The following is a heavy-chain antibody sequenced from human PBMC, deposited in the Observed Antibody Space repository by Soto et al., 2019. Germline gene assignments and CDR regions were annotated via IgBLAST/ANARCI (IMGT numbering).Heavy chain of an antibody. D-gene: IGHD6-13*01. CDR3: AKADYSYSWAPGDY. Sequence: ELQVLESGGGLVQPGGSLRLSCVISRLTFSNYALNWVRQAPGKGLEWVSSISGSGDTTYYADSVKGRFTISRDNSKNTLYLQMNSLRVEDTALYYCAKADYSYSWAPGDYWGQGTLVTVSS. CDR1: RLTFSNYA. J-gene: IGHJ4*02. V-gene: IGHV3-23*01. CDR2: ISGSGDTT.